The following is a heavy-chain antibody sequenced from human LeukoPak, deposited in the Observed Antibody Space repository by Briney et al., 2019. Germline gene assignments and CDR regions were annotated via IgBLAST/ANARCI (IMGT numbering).Heavy chain of an antibody. Sequence: ASVKVSCKASGYSFTSHGISWVRQAPGQGLEWMGWISAYNGNTKYAQKVQGRVTMTTDTSTSTAYMELRSLRSDDTAVYYCARWGVGIWGFGANWFDPWGQGTLVTVSS. V-gene: IGHV1-18*01. D-gene: IGHD3-10*01. CDR2: ISAYNGNT. J-gene: IGHJ5*02. CDR1: GYSFTSHG. CDR3: ARWGVGIWGFGANWFDP.